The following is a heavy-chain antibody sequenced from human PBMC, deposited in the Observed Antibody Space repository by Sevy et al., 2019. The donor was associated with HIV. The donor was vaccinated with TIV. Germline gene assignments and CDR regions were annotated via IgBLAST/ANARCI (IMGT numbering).Heavy chain of an antibody. CDR2: ISSGSSYI. V-gene: IGHV3-21*01. CDR1: GFTFSSYSLSSYS. CDR3: ARDRGVGTSSYGMDV. D-gene: IGHD1-26*01. J-gene: IGHJ6*02. Sequence: GSLRLSCAASGFTFSSYSLSSYSMNWVRQAPGKGLEWVSSISSGSSYIFYADSVKGRFTISRDNAKNSLYLQMNSLGAEDTAVYYCARDRGVGTSSYGMDVWGQGTTVTVSS.